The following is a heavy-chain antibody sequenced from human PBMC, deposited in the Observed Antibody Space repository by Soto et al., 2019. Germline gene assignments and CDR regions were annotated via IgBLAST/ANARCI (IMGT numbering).Heavy chain of an antibody. Sequence: PGGSLRLSCAASGFTFSTYDMAWVRQAPGKGLEWVSGVSASGLNTDYADPVKGRFYISRDNSKNTVSLHMNSLRAEDTALYYCAKALQGGYCISTSCYGGMDLCGQGTTVTVSS. J-gene: IGHJ6*02. CDR3: AKALQGGYCISTSCYGGMDL. D-gene: IGHD2-2*01. CDR2: VSASGLNT. CDR1: GFTFSTYD. V-gene: IGHV3-23*01.